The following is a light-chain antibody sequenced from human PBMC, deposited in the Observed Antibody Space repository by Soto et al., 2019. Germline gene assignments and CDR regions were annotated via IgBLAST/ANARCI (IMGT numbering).Light chain of an antibody. CDR1: ESVGRH. Sequence: PTTPSVSPRGRGTLSFRASESVGRHLAWYHQKPGQAPKLLIFDASTRATGVPARFSGSGSGTEFTLTVSSLQSEDIAVYFCQQYNNWPPNFGQGTRLEIK. CDR3: QQYNNWPPN. CDR2: DAS. J-gene: IGKJ5*01. V-gene: IGKV3-15*01.